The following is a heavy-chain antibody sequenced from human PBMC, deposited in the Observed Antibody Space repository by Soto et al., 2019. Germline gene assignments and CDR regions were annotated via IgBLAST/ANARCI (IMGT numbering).Heavy chain of an antibody. V-gene: IGHV3-53*01. CDR2: IYSGGST. Sequence: GGSLRLSCAASGFTVSSNYMSWVRQAPGKGLEWVSVIYSGGSTYYADSVKGRFTISRDNSKNTLYLQMNSLRAEDTAVYYCARSRLTGAYDAFDIWGQGTMVTVSS. CDR3: ARSRLTGAYDAFDI. CDR1: GFTVSSNY. D-gene: IGHD7-27*01. J-gene: IGHJ3*02.